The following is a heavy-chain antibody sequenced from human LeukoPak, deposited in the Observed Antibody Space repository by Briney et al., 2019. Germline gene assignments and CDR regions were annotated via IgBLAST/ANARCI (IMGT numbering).Heavy chain of an antibody. CDR1: GYSFTSYW. CDR2: IYPGDSDT. D-gene: IGHD3-10*01. CDR3: ARFPWFGELTGAFDI. V-gene: IGHV5-51*01. Sequence: GESLKISCKGSGYSFTSYWIGWVRQMPGKGLEWMGIIYPGDSDTRYSPSFQGQVTISADKSISTAYLQWSSLKASDTAMYYCARFPWFGELTGAFDIWGQGIMVTVSS. J-gene: IGHJ3*02.